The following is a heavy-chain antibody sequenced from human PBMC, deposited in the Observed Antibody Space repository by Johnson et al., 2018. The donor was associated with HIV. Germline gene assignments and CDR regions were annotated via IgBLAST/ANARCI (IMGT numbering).Heavy chain of an antibody. J-gene: IGHJ3*02. CDR2: IYSGGST. D-gene: IGHD2-21*02. V-gene: IGHV3-66*01. CDR1: GFTVSSNY. Sequence: VQLVESGGGLVKPGGSLRLSCAASGFTVSSNYMSWVRQAPGKGLEWVSVIYSGGSTYNADSVKGRFTISRDNAKNTLYLEMKSLRVDDTAVYYCVRDDYAFHIWGQGTMVTVSS. CDR3: VRDDYAFHI.